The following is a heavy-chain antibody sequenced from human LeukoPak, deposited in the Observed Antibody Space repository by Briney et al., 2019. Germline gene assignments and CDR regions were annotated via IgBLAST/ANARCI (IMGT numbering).Heavy chain of an antibody. CDR3: ARDKRSMHYDILTGRWSTPAFDI. CDR1: GFTFDDYA. V-gene: IGHV3-9*01. D-gene: IGHD3-9*01. CDR2: ISWNSGSI. J-gene: IGHJ3*02. Sequence: GRSLRLSCAASGFTFDDYAMHWVRQAPGKGLEWVSGISWNSGSIGYADSVKGRFTISRDNAKNSLYLQMNSLRADDTAVYYCARDKRSMHYDILTGRWSTPAFDIWGQGTMVTVSS.